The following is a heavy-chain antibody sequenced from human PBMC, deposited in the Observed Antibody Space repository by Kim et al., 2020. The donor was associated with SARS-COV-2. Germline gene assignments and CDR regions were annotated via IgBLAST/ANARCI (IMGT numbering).Heavy chain of an antibody. J-gene: IGHJ4*02. Sequence: SETLSLTCTVSGGSISSGGYYWSWIRQHPGKGLEWIGYIYYSGSTYYNPSLKSRVTISVDTSKNQFSLKLSSVTAADTAVYYCARGPYSSSWPPYYWGQGTLVTVSS. V-gene: IGHV4-31*03. CDR1: GGSISSGGYY. CDR3: ARGPYSSSWPPYY. D-gene: IGHD6-13*01. CDR2: IYYSGST.